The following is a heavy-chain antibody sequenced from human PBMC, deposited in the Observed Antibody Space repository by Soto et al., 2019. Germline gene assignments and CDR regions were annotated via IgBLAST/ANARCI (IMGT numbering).Heavy chain of an antibody. CDR2: LYTDGST. J-gene: IGHJ4*02. Sequence: GGSLRLSCSASGFTVSNNYMSWFRQAPGKGLESVSVLYTDGSTYYADSVKGRFTISRDNPKNTLYLQMNSLRVEDTALYYCATAYCIDGSSCGFDYWGQGTLVTVSS. CDR3: ATAYCIDGSSCGFDY. CDR1: GFTVSNNY. V-gene: IGHV3-53*01. D-gene: IGHD2-15*01.